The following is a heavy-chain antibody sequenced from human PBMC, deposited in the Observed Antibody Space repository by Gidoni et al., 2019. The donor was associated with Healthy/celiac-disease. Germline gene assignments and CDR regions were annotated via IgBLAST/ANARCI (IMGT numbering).Heavy chain of an antibody. V-gene: IGHV1-69*01. CDR2: IIPIVGTA. Sequence: QVPLVQSGAEVKQPGSSVKVSFMASSGPFSSYAISWVRQATGQVPEWMGGIIPIVGTANYAQKFQGRVTITADESTSRAYMELSSLRSEDTAVYYCARALIVVPAAMYYFDYWGQGTLVTVSS. CDR1: SGPFSSYA. D-gene: IGHD2-2*01. J-gene: IGHJ4*02. CDR3: ARALIVVPAAMYYFDY.